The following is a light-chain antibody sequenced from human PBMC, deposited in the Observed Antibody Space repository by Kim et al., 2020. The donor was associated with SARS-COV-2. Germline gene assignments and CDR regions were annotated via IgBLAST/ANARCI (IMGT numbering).Light chain of an antibody. J-gene: IGKJ4*01. Sequence: PVVSSTHSCRDRHNVDINLAGYQQTPGQPPRLLIYDAAIRAAGIPDRFSGSGSGTDFTLTIGSLAPEDFAVYYCQQRGTWPPALTFGGGTKVDIK. V-gene: IGKV3-11*01. CDR1: HNVDIN. CDR3: QQRGTWPPALT. CDR2: DAA.